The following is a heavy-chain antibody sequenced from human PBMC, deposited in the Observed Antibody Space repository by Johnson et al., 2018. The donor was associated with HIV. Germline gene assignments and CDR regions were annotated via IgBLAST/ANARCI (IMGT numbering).Heavy chain of an antibody. D-gene: IGHD3-22*01. CDR3: AKALSSGWFYAFDI. CDR2: ISWTSGSI. J-gene: IGHJ3*02. CDR1: GFTVDDYA. Sequence: QLVESGGGFVQPGRSLRLSCAASGFTVDDYAMHWVRQAPGKGLEWVSGISWTSGSIGYADSVKGRFTISRDNTKNSLYLQMNSLRAADTALYYCAKALSSGWFYAFDIWGQGTMVTVSS. V-gene: IGHV3-9*01.